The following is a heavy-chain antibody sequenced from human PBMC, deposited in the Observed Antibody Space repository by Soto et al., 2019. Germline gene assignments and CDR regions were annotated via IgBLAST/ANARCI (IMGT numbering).Heavy chain of an antibody. Sequence: CAASGMSVGNACIRIIRQKTGKGLEWVGRIKSKTDGGTTDFAAPVKGRFAISRDDSKNMVYLQMNSLKTEDTAVYYFTTDSYITNVIIRLDYWGHGTLVTVSS. V-gene: IGHV3-15*07. CDR1: GMSVGNAC. D-gene: IGHD3-10*01. CDR3: TTDSYITNVIIRLDY. J-gene: IGHJ4*01. CDR2: IKSKTDGGTT.